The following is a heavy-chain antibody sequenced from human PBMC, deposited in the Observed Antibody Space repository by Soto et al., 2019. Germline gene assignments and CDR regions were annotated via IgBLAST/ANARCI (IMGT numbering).Heavy chain of an antibody. CDR1: GFTLSSYW. V-gene: IGHV3-74*01. CDR2: ISREGSST. Sequence: EVQLVESGGGLVQPGGSLRLSCAASGFTLSSYWMHWVRQAPGKGLVWVSRISREGSSTPYADSVKGRFTISRDNAKNTLNLQMNSLRAEDTAVYYCTRGQAGPYGMDVWGQGTTVTVSS. J-gene: IGHJ6*02. CDR3: TRGQAGPYGMDV.